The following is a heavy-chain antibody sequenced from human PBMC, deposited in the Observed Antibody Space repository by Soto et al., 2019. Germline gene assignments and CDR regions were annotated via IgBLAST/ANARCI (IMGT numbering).Heavy chain of an antibody. V-gene: IGHV1-69*02. D-gene: IGHD2-15*01. Sequence: QVQLVQSGAEVKKPGSSVKVSCKASGGTFRRYTISWVRQAPGQGLEWMGRIIPILDIPNYAQNFQGRVTITEDKSTSTDYMELSSLRSDDTAVYYCASHFTGVLVLGASPPGGDNYGWDVWGQGTTVTVSS. J-gene: IGHJ6*02. CDR2: IIPILDIP. CDR1: GGTFRRYT. CDR3: ASHFTGVLVLGASPPGGDNYGWDV.